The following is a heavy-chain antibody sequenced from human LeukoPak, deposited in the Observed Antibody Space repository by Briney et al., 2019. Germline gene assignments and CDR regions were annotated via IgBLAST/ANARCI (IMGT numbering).Heavy chain of an antibody. CDR2: IYYSGST. J-gene: IGHJ6*03. CDR3: ARRVLSSSWNFPYYMDV. V-gene: IGHV4-59*01. CDR1: GGSISSYY. Sequence: SETLSLTCTVSGGSISSYYWSWIRQPPGKGPEWIGYIYYSGSTNYNPSLKSRVTISVDTSKNQFSLKLSSVTAADTAVYYCARRVLSSSWNFPYYMDVWGKGTTVTVSS. D-gene: IGHD1-7*01.